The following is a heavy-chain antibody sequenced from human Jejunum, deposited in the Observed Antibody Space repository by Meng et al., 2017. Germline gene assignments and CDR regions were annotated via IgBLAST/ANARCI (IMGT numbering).Heavy chain of an antibody. J-gene: IGHJ4*02. CDR3: ARHGAAPYFDD. Sequence: QGQLQESGPGLVNPSGTLSLTCAVYGGSISSSSWWSWVRQPPGKGLEWIGEISLSGSPSYNPSLRTRVTISIDTSRNQFSLSLSSVTAADTAVYYCARHGAAPYFDDWGQGSLVTVSS. CDR2: ISLSGSP. D-gene: IGHD2-15*01. CDR1: GGSISSSSW. V-gene: IGHV4-4*02.